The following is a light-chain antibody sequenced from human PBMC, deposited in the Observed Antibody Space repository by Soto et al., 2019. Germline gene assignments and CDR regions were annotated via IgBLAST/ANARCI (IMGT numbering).Light chain of an antibody. Sequence: EIVMTKSPGTLSLSRWEIATLSCRVSQSVSSSYLAWYQQKPGQAPRLLIYGASSRATGIPDRFSGSGSGTDFTLTIARLEPEDFAVYYCQYYGSSPFTFGPGTKVDIK. CDR3: QYYGSSPFT. J-gene: IGKJ3*01. CDR1: QSVSSSY. CDR2: GAS. V-gene: IGKV3-20*01.